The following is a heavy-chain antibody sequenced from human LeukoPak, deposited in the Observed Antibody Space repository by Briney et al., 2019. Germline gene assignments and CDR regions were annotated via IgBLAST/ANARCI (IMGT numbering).Heavy chain of an antibody. D-gene: IGHD3-10*01. CDR1: GFTFSSNG. CDR3: ARGYGSGSYAGMDV. J-gene: IGHJ6*04. CDR2: IDTAGDP. V-gene: IGHV3-13*05. Sequence: PGGSLRISCVASGFTFSSNGMHWVRQAAGKGLEWVSGIDTAGDPCYPGSVKGRFTISRENAKNSLYLQMNSLTAGDTAVYYCARGYGSGSYAGMDVWGKGTTVTVSS.